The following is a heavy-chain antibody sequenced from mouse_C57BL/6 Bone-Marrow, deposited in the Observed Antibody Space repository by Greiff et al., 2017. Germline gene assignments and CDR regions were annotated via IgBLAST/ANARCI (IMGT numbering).Heavy chain of an antibody. D-gene: IGHD1-1*01. V-gene: IGHV5-6*02. J-gene: IGHJ2*01. CDR3: ARYDYDYVDY. CDR1: GFTFSSYG. Sequence: EVKLVESGGDLVKPGGSLKLSCAASGFTFSSYGMSWVRQTPDKRLAWVATLSSGGSYTYYPDSVKGRFTLYSDNAKNTLYLQMSSLKAEYTAMYYCARYDYDYVDYWGQGTTLTVSS. CDR2: LSSGGSYT.